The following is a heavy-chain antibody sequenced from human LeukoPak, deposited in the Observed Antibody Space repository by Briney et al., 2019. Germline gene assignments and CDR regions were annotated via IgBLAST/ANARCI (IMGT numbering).Heavy chain of an antibody. CDR3: ARVGLHSFTLDY. CDR1: GGTFSSYA. CDR2: IIPIFGTA. D-gene: IGHD5-24*01. Sequence: GASVKVSCKASGGTFSSYAISWVRQAPGQGLEWMGGIIPIFGTANYAQKFQGRVTITADESTSTAYMELSSLRSEDTAVYCCARVGLHSFTLDYWGQGTLVTVSS. J-gene: IGHJ4*02. V-gene: IGHV1-69*13.